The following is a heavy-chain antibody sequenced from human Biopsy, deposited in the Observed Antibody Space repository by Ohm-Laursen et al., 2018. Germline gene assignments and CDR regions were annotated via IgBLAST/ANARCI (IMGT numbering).Heavy chain of an antibody. Sequence: GASVKVSYKASGYSFTSYYMHWVRQAPGQGLEWMGRIIPTFDTPTYAPDFQGRVTFTADKSTGTAHLDLRSLRSEDTAVYYCAGGAAKGNPYDHWGQGTLVTVSS. J-gene: IGHJ5*02. D-gene: IGHD3-10*01. CDR1: GYSFTSYY. CDR2: IIPTFDTP. CDR3: AGGAAKGNPYDH. V-gene: IGHV1-69*06.